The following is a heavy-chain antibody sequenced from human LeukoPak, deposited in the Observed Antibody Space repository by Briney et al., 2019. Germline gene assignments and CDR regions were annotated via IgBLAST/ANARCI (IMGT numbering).Heavy chain of an antibody. CDR3: ARGANWFDP. V-gene: IGHV4-59*01. CDR2: IYYSGST. CDR1: GGSISSYY. Sequence: SETLSLTCTVSGGSISSYYWSWIRQPPGKGLEWIGYIYYSGSTNYNPSLKSRVTVSVDTSKNQFSLKLNSVTATDTAVYYCARGANWFDPWGQGTLVTVSS. J-gene: IGHJ5*02.